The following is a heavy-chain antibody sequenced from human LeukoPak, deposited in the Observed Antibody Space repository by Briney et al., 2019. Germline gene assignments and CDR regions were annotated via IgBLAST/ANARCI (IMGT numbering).Heavy chain of an antibody. V-gene: IGHV1-2*02. CDR1: GYTFTGYY. J-gene: IGHJ3*02. CDR3: ARALTLGYCSSTSCPPNDAFDI. CDR2: ISPNSGGT. D-gene: IGHD2-2*01. Sequence: GASVKVSCKASGYTFTGYYMHWVRQAPGQGLEWMGWISPNSGGTNYAQKFQGRVTMTRDTSISTAYMELSRLRSDDTAVYYCARALTLGYCSSTSCPPNDAFDIWGQGTMVTVSS.